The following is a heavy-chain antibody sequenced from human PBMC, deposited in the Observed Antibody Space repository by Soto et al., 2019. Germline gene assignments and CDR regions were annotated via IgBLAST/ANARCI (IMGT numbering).Heavy chain of an antibody. CDR3: ARAHTSSSWYGSHYYYYYGMDV. CDR2: IWYDGSNK. V-gene: IGHV3-33*01. D-gene: IGHD6-13*01. J-gene: IGHJ6*02. Sequence: QVQLVESGGGVVQPGRSLRLSCAASGFTFSSYGMHWVRQAPGKGLEWVAVIWYDGSNKYYADSVKGRFTISRDNSKNXXYXQXXSLRAEDTAVYYCARAHTSSSWYGSHYYYYYGMDVWGQGTTVTVSS. CDR1: GFTFSSYG.